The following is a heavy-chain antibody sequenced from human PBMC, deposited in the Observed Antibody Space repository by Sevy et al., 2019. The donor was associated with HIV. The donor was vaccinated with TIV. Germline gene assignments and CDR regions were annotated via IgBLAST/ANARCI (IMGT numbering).Heavy chain of an antibody. J-gene: IGHJ4*02. D-gene: IGHD3-10*01. CDR2: ISYDGSNK. Sequence: GGSLRLSCAASGFTFSSYAMHWVRQAPGKGLEWVAVISYDGSNKYYADSVKGRFTISRDNSKNTLYLQMNSLRAQDTAVYYCAREESITMVRGGGYYFDYWGQGTLVTVSS. CDR3: AREESITMVRGGGYYFDY. CDR1: GFTFSSYA. V-gene: IGHV3-30-3*01.